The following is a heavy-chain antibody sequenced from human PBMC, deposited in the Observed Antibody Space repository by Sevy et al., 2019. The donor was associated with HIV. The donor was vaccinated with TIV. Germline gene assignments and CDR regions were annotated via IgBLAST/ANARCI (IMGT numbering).Heavy chain of an antibody. Sequence: GGSLRLSCAASGFTFSSYAMHWVRQAPGKGLEWVAVISYDGSNKYYADSVKGRFTISIDNSKNTLYLQMNSLRAEDTAVYYCARDLAGYYDSSGYLDYWGQGTLVTVSS. J-gene: IGHJ4*02. CDR2: ISYDGSNK. CDR1: GFTFSSYA. CDR3: ARDLAGYYDSSGYLDY. V-gene: IGHV3-30-3*01. D-gene: IGHD3-22*01.